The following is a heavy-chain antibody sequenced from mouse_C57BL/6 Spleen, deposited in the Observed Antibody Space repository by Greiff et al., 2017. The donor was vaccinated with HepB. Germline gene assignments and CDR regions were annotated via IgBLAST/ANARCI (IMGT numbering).Heavy chain of an antibody. CDR1: GFTFSDFY. Sequence: ELKLVESGGGLVQSGRSLRLSCATSGFTFSDFYMEWVRQAPGKGLEWIAASRNKANDYTTEYSASVKGRFIVSRDTSQSILYLQMNALRAEDTAIYYCARDAGYFDVWGTGTTVTVSS. J-gene: IGHJ1*03. CDR2: SRNKANDYTT. CDR3: ARDAGYFDV. V-gene: IGHV7-1*01.